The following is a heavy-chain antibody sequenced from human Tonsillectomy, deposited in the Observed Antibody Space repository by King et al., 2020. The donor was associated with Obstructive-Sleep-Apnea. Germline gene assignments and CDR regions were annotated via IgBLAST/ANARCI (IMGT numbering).Heavy chain of an antibody. CDR3: AKWPMVRGPGDILVICGFDI. Sequence: QLVQSGGGLVQPGGSLRLSCVASGFTFSDYAMSWVRQTPDKGLEWVSSIRLNGDHTYYADSMKCRFTISRDNSKNTLSLQMDFLRAEDTAVYYCAKWPMVRGPGDILVICGFDIWGQGTTVTVSS. CDR2: IRLNGDHT. J-gene: IGHJ3*02. D-gene: IGHD3-10*01. CDR1: GFTFSDYA. V-gene: IGHV3-23*04.